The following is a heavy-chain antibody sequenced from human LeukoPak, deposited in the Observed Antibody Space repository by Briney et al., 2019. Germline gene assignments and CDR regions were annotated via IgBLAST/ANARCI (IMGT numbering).Heavy chain of an antibody. CDR2: ISWNSGSI. J-gene: IGHJ6*03. Sequence: GGSLRLSCAASGFTFDDYAMHWVRQAPGKGLEWVSGISWNSGSIGYADSVKGRFTISRDNAKNSVDLQMNSLRVEDTAVYYCAREALTYYYGSGSYFGYYYYYMDVWGKGTTVTISS. CDR3: AREALTYYYGSGSYFGYYYYYMDV. CDR1: GFTFDDYA. D-gene: IGHD3-10*01. V-gene: IGHV3-9*01.